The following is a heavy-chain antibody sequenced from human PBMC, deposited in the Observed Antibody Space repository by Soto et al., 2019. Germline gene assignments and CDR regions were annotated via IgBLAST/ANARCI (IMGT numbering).Heavy chain of an antibody. V-gene: IGHV1-18*01. CDR3: ARSLGYCSGGSCFDFDY. CDR1: GYTFTSYS. J-gene: IGHJ4*02. D-gene: IGHD2-15*01. Sequence: ASVKVSCKTSGYTFTSYSISWLRQGPGQALEWMGWISAYNGNTNYAQKLQGRVTMTTDTSTSTAYMELRSLRSDDTAAYYCARSLGYCSGGSCFDFDYWGQGTLVTVSS. CDR2: ISAYNGNT.